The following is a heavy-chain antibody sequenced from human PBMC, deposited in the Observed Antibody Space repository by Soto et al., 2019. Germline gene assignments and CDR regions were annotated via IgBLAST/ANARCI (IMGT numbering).Heavy chain of an antibody. Sequence: QVQLVQSGAEVKKPGASVKVSCKASGYTFTSYDINWVRQATGQGLEWMGWMNPNSGNTGYAQKFQGRVTMTRNTSISTAYMELSSLRSEDTAVYYCARGAVSFASWGLWWQQSKPVHYYFDYWGQGTLVTVSS. J-gene: IGHJ4*02. CDR2: MNPNSGNT. CDR1: GYTFTSYD. V-gene: IGHV1-8*01. D-gene: IGHD2-21*01. CDR3: ARGAVSFASWGLWWQQSKPVHYYFDY.